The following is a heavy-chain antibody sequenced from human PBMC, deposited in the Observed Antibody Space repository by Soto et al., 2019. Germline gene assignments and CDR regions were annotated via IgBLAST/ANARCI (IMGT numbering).Heavy chain of an antibody. CDR3: ARVERGTATTVVDAFDI. CDR2: MSHSGGT. V-gene: IGHV4-34*01. J-gene: IGHJ3*02. D-gene: IGHD1-1*01. CDR1: GGFVSSGSYY. Sequence: QVQLQQWGAGVLEPSETLSLTCAVYGGFVSSGSYYWSWIRQPPGKGLEWIGEMSHSGGTHFNPSLKSRVTISVDTSKNQFSLKMSSVSAADTALYYCARVERGTATTVVDAFDIWGPGTMVTVSS.